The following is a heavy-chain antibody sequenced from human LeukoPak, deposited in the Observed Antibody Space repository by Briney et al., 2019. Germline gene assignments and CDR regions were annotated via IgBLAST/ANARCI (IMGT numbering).Heavy chain of an antibody. CDR1: GYTFTSYY. J-gene: IGHJ3*02. V-gene: IGHV1-46*01. CDR3: ARGLYCSGCSCYREAFDI. D-gene: IGHD2-15*01. Sequence: ASVKVSCKASGYTFTSYYMHWVRQAPGQGLEWMGIINPSGGSTSYAQKFQGRVTMTRDTSTSTVYMELSRLRSEDTAVYYRARGLYCSGCSCYREAFDIWGQGTMVTVSS. CDR2: INPSGGST.